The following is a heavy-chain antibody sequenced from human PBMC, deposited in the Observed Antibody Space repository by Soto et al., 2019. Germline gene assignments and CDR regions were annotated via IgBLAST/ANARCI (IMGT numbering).Heavy chain of an antibody. Sequence: GGSLRLSYAASGFTFSSYSMNWVRQAPGKGLEWVSSISSSSSYIYYADSVKGRFTISRDNAKNSLYLQMNSLRAEDTAVYYCARDYDILTGYYPFDYWGQGTLVTVSS. CDR2: ISSSSSYI. D-gene: IGHD3-9*01. J-gene: IGHJ4*02. CDR1: GFTFSSYS. CDR3: ARDYDILTGYYPFDY. V-gene: IGHV3-21*01.